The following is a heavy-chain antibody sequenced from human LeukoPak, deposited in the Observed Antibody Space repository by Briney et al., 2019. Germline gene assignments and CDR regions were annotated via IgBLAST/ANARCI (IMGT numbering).Heavy chain of an antibody. CDR1: GFTFSSYV. Sequence: GGSLRLSCAASGFTFSSYVMNWVRQAPGKGLEWVSVISGGGSTYYADSVKGRFTISRDNSKNTLFLQMNSLRAEDTAVYYCAKGGYCSSTSCYVGWFDPWGQGTLVTVSS. D-gene: IGHD2-2*01. CDR3: AKGGYCSSTSCYVGWFDP. J-gene: IGHJ5*02. V-gene: IGHV3-23*01. CDR2: ISGGGST.